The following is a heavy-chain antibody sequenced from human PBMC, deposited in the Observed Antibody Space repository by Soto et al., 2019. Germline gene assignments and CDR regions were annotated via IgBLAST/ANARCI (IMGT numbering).Heavy chain of an antibody. J-gene: IGHJ4*02. V-gene: IGHV1-18*01. CDR2: ISTSKGNT. CDR3: ATRSPAFDY. CDR1: GYTFTSYG. Sequence: QVQLVQSGPEVKKPGASVKVSCKTSGYTFTSYGISWVRQAPGQGLEWMGWISTSKGNTNYAQKFQGRVTMTTDTSTSTGYMELRSVRPDHTAVYYCATRSPAFDYWGQGTLVTVSS.